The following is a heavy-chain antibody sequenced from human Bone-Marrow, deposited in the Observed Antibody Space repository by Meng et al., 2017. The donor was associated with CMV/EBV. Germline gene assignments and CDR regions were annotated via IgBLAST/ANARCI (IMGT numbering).Heavy chain of an antibody. CDR3: AREVGHKSNWRPLGDAFDI. Sequence: ASVTVSRKASGYTFTSYYMHWVRQAPGQGLEWMGIINPSGGSTSYAQKFQGRVTMTRDTSTSTAYMELRSLRSDDTAVYYCAREVGHKSNWRPLGDAFDIWGQGTMVTVSS. J-gene: IGHJ3*02. CDR2: INPSGGST. V-gene: IGHV1-46*01. D-gene: IGHD1-20*01. CDR1: GYTFTSYY.